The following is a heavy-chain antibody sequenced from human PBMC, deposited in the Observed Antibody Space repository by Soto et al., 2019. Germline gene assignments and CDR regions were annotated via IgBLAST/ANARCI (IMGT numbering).Heavy chain of an antibody. J-gene: IGHJ5*02. Sequence: GGSLRLSCAASGFTFSSYSMNWVRQAPGKGLEWVSYISSSSSTIYYADSVKGRFTISRDNAKNSLYLQMNSLRDEDTAVYYYARGVAAAGPLDWFDPWGQGTLVTVSS. D-gene: IGHD6-13*01. CDR2: ISSSSSTI. CDR1: GFTFSSYS. V-gene: IGHV3-48*02. CDR3: ARGVAAAGPLDWFDP.